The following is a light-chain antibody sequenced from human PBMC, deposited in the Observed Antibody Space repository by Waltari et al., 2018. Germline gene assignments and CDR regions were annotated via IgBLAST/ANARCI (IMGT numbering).Light chain of an antibody. CDR1: QSVLYSSNNKNY. CDR3: QQYYSPLT. CDR2: WAS. J-gene: IGKJ4*01. Sequence: DIVMTQSPDSLAVSLGERATINCKSSQSVLYSSNNKNYLAWYQQKPGQPPKLLIYWASTRESGVPDRFSGSGSGTDFTLNISSLQAEDVAVYYCQQYYSPLTFGGGTKVEIK. V-gene: IGKV4-1*01.